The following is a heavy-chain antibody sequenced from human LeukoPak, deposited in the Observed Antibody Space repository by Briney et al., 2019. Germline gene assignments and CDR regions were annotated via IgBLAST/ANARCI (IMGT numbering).Heavy chain of an antibody. CDR2: IIPIFGTA. Sequence: GASVKVSCKASGYTFTSYGISWVRQAPGQGLEWMGGIIPIFGTANYAQKFQGRVTITADESTSTAYMELSSLRSEDTAVYYCARDVKEKDTAMEDYYYYMDVWGKGTTVTISS. D-gene: IGHD5-18*01. CDR3: ARDVKEKDTAMEDYYYYMDV. V-gene: IGHV1-69*13. CDR1: GYTFTSYG. J-gene: IGHJ6*03.